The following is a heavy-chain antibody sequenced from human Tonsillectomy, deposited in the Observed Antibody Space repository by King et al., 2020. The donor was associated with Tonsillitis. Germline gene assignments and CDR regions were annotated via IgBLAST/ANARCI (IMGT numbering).Heavy chain of an antibody. Sequence: VQLVESGGGVVQPGRSLRLSCAPSGFTFTNHGMHWVRQAPGKGLEWVAALSSAGTNEYYADSVKGRFTISRDTSKNTLYLQMYSLRAEDTAVYYCARLEYWGRGTLVTVSS. CDR1: GFTFTNHG. CDR3: ARLEY. J-gene: IGHJ4*02. CDR2: LSSAGTNE. V-gene: IGHV3-33*05.